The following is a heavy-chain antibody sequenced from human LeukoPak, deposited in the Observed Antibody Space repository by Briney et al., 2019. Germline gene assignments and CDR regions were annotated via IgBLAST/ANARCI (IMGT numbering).Heavy chain of an antibody. Sequence: SQTLSLTCTVSGGSISSGGYYWSWIRQPPGKGLEWIGYIYHSGSTYYNPSLKSRVTISVDRSKNQFSLKLSSVTAADTAVYYCARDSRYSSGWPLDYWGQGALVTVSS. J-gene: IGHJ4*02. CDR3: ARDSRYSSGWPLDY. CDR1: GGSISSGGYY. D-gene: IGHD6-19*01. CDR2: IYHSGST. V-gene: IGHV4-30-2*01.